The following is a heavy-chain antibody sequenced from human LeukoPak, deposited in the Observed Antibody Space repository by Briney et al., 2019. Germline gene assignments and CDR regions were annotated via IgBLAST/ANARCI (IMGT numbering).Heavy chain of an antibody. CDR1: GGSISSSRYY. Sequence: SETLSLTCTVSGGSISSSRYYWGYIRQPPGKGLEWLGSIYYTGRTYYNPSLKSRVTVSVDTSKNQFSLKLNSVTAADTAVYYCVRHDLIGITGGNFDYWGQGTLVSVSS. D-gene: IGHD1-14*01. J-gene: IGHJ4*02. CDR3: VRHDLIGITGGNFDY. V-gene: IGHV4-39*01. CDR2: IYYTGRT.